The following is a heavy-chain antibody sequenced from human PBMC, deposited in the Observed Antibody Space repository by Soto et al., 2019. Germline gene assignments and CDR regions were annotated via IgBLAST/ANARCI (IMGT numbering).Heavy chain of an antibody. CDR3: AFGSSGYYYNYY. D-gene: IGHD3-22*01. CDR1: GYTFTSYA. J-gene: IGHJ4*02. CDR2: INAGNGNT. Sequence: ASVKVSCKASGYTFTSYAMHWVRQAPGQRLEWMGWINAGNGNTKYSQKFQGRVTITRDTSASTAYMELSSLRSEDTAVYYCAFGSSGYYYNYYWGQGTLVTVSS. V-gene: IGHV1-3*01.